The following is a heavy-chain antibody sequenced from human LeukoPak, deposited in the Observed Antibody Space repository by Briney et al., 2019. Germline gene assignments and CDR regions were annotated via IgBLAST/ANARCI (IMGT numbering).Heavy chain of an antibody. V-gene: IGHV3-33*01. D-gene: IGHD2-15*01. CDR2: IWYDGSNK. J-gene: IGHJ6*02. CDR3: ARAYCRGGSCSRYYYYGMDV. CDR1: GFTFSSYG. Sequence: GGSLRLSCAASGFTFSSYGMHWVRQAPGKGLEWVAVIWYDGSNKYYADSVKGRFTISRDNSKNTLYLRMNSLRAEDTAVYYCARAYCRGGSCSRYYYYGMDVWGQGTTVTVSS.